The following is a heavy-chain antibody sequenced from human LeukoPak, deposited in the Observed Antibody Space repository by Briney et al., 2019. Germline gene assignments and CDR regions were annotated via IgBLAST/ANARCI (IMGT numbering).Heavy chain of an antibody. CDR1: GYTFTGYY. D-gene: IGHD6-13*01. J-gene: IGHJ6*03. V-gene: IGHV1-2*02. Sequence: GASVKVSCKASGYTFTGYYMRWVRQAPGQGLEWMGWINPNSGGTNYAQKFQGRVTMTRDTSISTAYMELSRLRSDDTAVYYCARGQQLAYYYYYYMDVWGKGTTVTVSS. CDR2: INPNSGGT. CDR3: ARGQQLAYYYYYYMDV.